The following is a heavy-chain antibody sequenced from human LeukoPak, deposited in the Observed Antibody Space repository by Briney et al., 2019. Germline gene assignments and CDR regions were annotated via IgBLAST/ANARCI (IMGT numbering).Heavy chain of an antibody. J-gene: IGHJ6*02. D-gene: IGHD2-15*01. CDR1: GFTFSSYT. Sequence: PGGFLRLSCAASGFTFSSYTMNWVRQAPGKGLEWVSSISSSSSYIYYADSVKGRLTISRDNAKNSLYLQMNSLRAEDTAVYYCARDPTPRYCSGGSCYTHYGMDVWGQGTTVTVSS. CDR3: ARDPTPRYCSGGSCYTHYGMDV. V-gene: IGHV3-21*01. CDR2: ISSSSSYI.